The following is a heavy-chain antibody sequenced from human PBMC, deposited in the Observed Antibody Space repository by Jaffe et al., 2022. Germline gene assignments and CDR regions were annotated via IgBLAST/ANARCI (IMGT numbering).Heavy chain of an antibody. CDR1: GYTFTSYD. CDR3: VRVTCSGSSCYVREN. Sequence: QVQLVQSGAEVKKPGASVKVSCKAFGYTFTSYDINWVRQATGQGLEWMGWMIPNSGHTGYAQKFQGRVTMTRNTSISTAYMELSSLRSEDTAVYYCVRVTCSGSSCYVRENWGQGTLVTVSS. CDR2: MIPNSGHT. V-gene: IGHV1-8*01. J-gene: IGHJ4*02. D-gene: IGHD2-15*01.